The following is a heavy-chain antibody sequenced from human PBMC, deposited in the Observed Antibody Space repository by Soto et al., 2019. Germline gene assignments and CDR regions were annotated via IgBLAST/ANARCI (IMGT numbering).Heavy chain of an antibody. CDR3: AGGPDRAKVDC. CDR1: GDSISSSGYF. V-gene: IGHV4-30-4*01. CDR2: LYNSGTT. Sequence: QVQLQESGPGLVEPSQTLSLTCTVSGDSISSSGYFWSWIRQPPGKGLEWIGHLYNSGTTYSHPTLSGRLTISVDTAKTTSSLKLSSVTAPDTAVYDCAGGPDRAKVDCWGQGNLVTVCS. D-gene: IGHD2-15*01. J-gene: IGHJ4*02.